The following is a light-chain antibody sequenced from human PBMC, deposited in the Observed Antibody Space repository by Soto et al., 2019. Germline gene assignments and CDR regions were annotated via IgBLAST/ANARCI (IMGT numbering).Light chain of an antibody. Sequence: EIVLTQSPATLSLSPGERATLSCRASRTVSSYLLWYQQKPGQAPRLLIYDASNRASGTPARFSGSGSETDFTLTISSLEPEDFAVYYCQHRMNWPLTFGQGTRLEI. CDR2: DAS. J-gene: IGKJ5*01. V-gene: IGKV3-11*01. CDR1: RTVSSY. CDR3: QHRMNWPLT.